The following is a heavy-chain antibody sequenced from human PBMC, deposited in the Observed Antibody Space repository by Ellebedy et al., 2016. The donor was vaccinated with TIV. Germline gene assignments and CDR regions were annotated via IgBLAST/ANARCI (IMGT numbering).Heavy chain of an antibody. V-gene: IGHV3-74*01. CDR2: INGDGSSL. D-gene: IGHD3/OR15-3a*01. CDR3: VRIPWSSDFTLDL. Sequence: GGSLRLXXVTSGLSFNFYWMHWVRQVPGKGLVWVARINGDGSSLDYADAVRGRFTISRDNANNTLYLQMSGLRAEDSGLYYCVRIPWSSDFTLDLWGQGTMVSVSS. J-gene: IGHJ3*01. CDR1: GLSFNFYW.